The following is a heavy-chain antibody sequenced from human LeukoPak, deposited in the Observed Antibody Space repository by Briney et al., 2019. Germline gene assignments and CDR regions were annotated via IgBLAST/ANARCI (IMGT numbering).Heavy chain of an antibody. CDR1: GGSISSYY. D-gene: IGHD4-17*01. J-gene: IGHJ5*02. Sequence: SETLSLTCTVSGGSISSYYWSWIRQPPGKGLEWIGYIYYSGSTNYNPSLKSRVTISVDTSKNQFSLKLSSVTAADTAVYYCAIDYGENWFDPWGQETLVTVSS. CDR3: AIDYGENWFDP. V-gene: IGHV4-59*08. CDR2: IYYSGST.